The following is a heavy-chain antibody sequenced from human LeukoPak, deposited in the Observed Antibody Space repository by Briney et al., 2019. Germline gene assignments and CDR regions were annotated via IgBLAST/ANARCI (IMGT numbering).Heavy chain of an antibody. CDR3: ARNSGSNPFDY. CDR1: GFTFSSYW. V-gene: IGHV3-7*01. Sequence: GSLRLSCAASGFTFSSYWLSWVRQAPGKGLEWVASIGQDGSQKYYVDSVRGRFTTSRDNAKNSVYLQTNGLRVEDTAVYYCARNSGSNPFDYWGQGTLVTVSS. J-gene: IGHJ4*02. CDR2: IGQDGSQK. D-gene: IGHD1-26*01.